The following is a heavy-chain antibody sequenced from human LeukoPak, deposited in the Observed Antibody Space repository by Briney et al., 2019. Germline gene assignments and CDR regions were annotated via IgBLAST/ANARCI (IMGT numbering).Heavy chain of an antibody. Sequence: SETLSLTCTVSGGSISSSSYYWGWIRQPPGKGLEWIGSIYYSGSTYYNPSLKSRVTISVDTSKNQFSLKLSSVTAADTAVYYCAKVRVGATPGEYYYYGMDVWGQGTTVTVSS. CDR1: GGSISSSSYY. CDR2: IYYSGST. D-gene: IGHD1-26*01. J-gene: IGHJ6*02. V-gene: IGHV4-39*07. CDR3: AKVRVGATPGEYYYYGMDV.